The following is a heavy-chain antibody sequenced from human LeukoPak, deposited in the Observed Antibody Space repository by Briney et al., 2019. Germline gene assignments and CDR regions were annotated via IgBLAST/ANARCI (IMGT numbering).Heavy chain of an antibody. D-gene: IGHD2-2*01. CDR2: INPYNGNT. Sequence: GASVKVSCKASGYTFSNYGLRWVRQAPGQGPEWLGWINPYNGNTQYAQKLQGRVTLTTDTSTSTAHLELRSLISDDTAVYYCARDTSRWHGAKYYYYMDVWGQGTTVTVSS. V-gene: IGHV1-18*01. J-gene: IGHJ6*03. CDR1: GYTFSNYG. CDR3: ARDTSRWHGAKYYYYMDV.